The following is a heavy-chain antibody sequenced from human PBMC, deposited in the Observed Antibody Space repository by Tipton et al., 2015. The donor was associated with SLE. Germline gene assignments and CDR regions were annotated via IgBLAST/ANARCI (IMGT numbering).Heavy chain of an antibody. V-gene: IGHV4-39*01. CDR3: ARPAGGYYDSSGYYDAFDI. J-gene: IGHJ3*02. CDR2: IYYSGST. Sequence: TLSLTCTVSGGSISSSSYYWGWIRQPPGKGLEWIGSIYYSGSTYYNPSLKSRVTISVDTSKNQFSLKLSSVTAADTAVYYCARPAGGYYDSSGYYDAFDIWGQGTMVTVSS. D-gene: IGHD3-22*01. CDR1: GGSISSSSYY.